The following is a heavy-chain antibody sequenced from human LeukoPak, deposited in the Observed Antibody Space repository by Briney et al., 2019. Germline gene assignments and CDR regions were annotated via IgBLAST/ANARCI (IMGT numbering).Heavy chain of an antibody. CDR1: GGTFSSYA. D-gene: IGHD1-1*01. CDR3: ARVWRYFDY. CDR2: INPSGGST. J-gene: IGHJ4*02. V-gene: IGHV1-46*01. Sequence: ASVKVSCKASGGTFSSYAISWVRQAPGQGLEWMGWINPSGGSTTYAQKFQGRVTMTRDMSTSTVYMELSSLRSEDTAVYYCARVWRYFDYWGQGTLVTVSS.